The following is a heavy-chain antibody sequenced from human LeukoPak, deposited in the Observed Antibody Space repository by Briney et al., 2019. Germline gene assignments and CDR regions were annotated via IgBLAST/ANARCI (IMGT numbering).Heavy chain of an antibody. CDR2: MNLNSGNT. V-gene: IGHV1-8*01. D-gene: IGHD2-2*01. CDR1: GYTVTIYD. Sequence: ASVTVSFKASGYTVTIYDINWVRQATGQGLEWMGWMNLNSGNTGYAQNFQGRVTMTRNTSLNTAYMELSSLRTEDTAANYFSRLCGSLDSSSSWFTFHTWGQGTLVSVSS. CDR3: SRLCGSLDSSSSWFTFHT. J-gene: IGHJ5*02.